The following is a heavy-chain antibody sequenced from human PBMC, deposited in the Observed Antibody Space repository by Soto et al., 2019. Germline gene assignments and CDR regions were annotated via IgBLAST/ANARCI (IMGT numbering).Heavy chain of an antibody. CDR1: GFTFSSDA. CDR3: ARGIAACDY. D-gene: IGHD6-13*01. V-gene: IGHV3-30-3*01. J-gene: IGHJ4*02. CDR2: ISYDGSNK. Sequence: GGSLRLSCAASGFTFSSDAMHWVRQAPGKGLEWVAVISYDGSNKYYADSVKGRFTISRDNSKNTLYLQMNSLRAEDTAVYYCARGIAACDYWGQGTLVTVSS.